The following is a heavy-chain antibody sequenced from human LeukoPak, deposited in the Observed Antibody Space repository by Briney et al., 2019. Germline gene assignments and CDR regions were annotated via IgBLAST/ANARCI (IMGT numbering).Heavy chain of an antibody. CDR1: GYTFTGYY. CDR2: ISPDSGAT. CDR3: AREGYSTSSGPLDY. Sequence: ASVKVSCKASGYTFTGYYMHWVRQAPGQGLEWMGWISPDSGATNYAQRFQGRVTMTRDTSISTAYMELSSLRSDDTAVYFCAREGYSTSSGPLDYWGQGTLVTVSS. V-gene: IGHV1-2*02. D-gene: IGHD6-6*01. J-gene: IGHJ4*02.